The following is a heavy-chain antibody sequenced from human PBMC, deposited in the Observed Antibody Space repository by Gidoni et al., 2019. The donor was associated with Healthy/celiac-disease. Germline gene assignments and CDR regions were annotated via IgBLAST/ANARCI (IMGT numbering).Heavy chain of an antibody. D-gene: IGHD3-22*01. V-gene: IGHV3-53*01. J-gene: IGHJ3*02. CDR2: IYSGGST. Sequence: NYMSWVRQAPGKGLEWVSVIYSGGSTYYADSVKGRFTISRDNSKNTLYLQMNSLRAEDTAVYYCARATDYGSKPDAFDIWGQGTMVTVSS. CDR3: ARATDYGSKPDAFDI. CDR1: NY.